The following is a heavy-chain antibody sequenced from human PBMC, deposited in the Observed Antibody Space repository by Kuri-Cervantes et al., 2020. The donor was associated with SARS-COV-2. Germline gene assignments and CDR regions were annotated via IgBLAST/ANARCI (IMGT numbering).Heavy chain of an antibody. CDR2: IYYSGST. V-gene: IGHV4-39*01. CDR1: GGSISSSSYY. Sequence: GSLRLSCTVSGGSISSSSYYWGWIRQPPGKGLEWIGSIYYSGSTYYNPSLKSRVTISVDTSKNQFPLKLSSVTAADTAVYYCARHGLRYYGSGSLTTFDYWGQGTLVTVSS. CDR3: ARHGLRYYGSGSLTTFDY. D-gene: IGHD3-10*01. J-gene: IGHJ4*02.